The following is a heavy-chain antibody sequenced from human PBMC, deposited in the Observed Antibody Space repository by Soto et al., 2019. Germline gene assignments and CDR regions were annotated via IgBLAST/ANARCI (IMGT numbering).Heavy chain of an antibody. CDR1: GFTFSSYG. V-gene: IGHV3-33*01. D-gene: IGHD6-13*01. Sequence: QVQLVESGGGVVQPGRSLRLSCAASGFTFSSYGMHWVRQAPGKGLEWVAVIWYDGSNKYYADSVKGRFTISRDNSKNTLYLQMNSLRAEDTAVYDWARWGIAAGDYWGQGTLVTVSS. J-gene: IGHJ4*02. CDR3: ARWGIAAGDY. CDR2: IWYDGSNK.